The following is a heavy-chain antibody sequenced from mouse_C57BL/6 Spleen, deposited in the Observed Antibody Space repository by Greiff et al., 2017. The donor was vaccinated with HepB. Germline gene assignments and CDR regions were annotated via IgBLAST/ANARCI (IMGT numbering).Heavy chain of an antibody. CDR2: IYPGDGDT. J-gene: IGHJ2*01. CDR1: GYAFSSSW. Sequence: VQLQQSGPELVKPGASVKISCKASGYAFSSSWMNWVKQRPGKGLEWIGRIYPGDGDTNYNGKFKGKATLTADKSSSTAYMQLSSLTSEDSAVYFCAREKTGTRDFDYWGQGTTLTVSS. V-gene: IGHV1-82*01. CDR3: AREKTGTRDFDY. D-gene: IGHD4-1*01.